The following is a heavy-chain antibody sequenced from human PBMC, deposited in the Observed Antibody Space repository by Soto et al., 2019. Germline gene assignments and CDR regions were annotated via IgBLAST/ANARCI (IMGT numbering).Heavy chain of an antibody. CDR2: ISPYNSNT. CDR3: ARTGGDCTQGVCYDY. D-gene: IGHD2-8*01. CDR1: GYIFINYG. J-gene: IGHJ4*02. V-gene: IGHV1-18*01. Sequence: ASVKVSCKASGYIFINYGISWMRQAPGQGLEWMGWISPYNSNTHYAQSPLGRVTVTRDTSTSTAYMELRSLRSDDTAVYYCARTGGDCTQGVCYDYWGQGTLVTVSS.